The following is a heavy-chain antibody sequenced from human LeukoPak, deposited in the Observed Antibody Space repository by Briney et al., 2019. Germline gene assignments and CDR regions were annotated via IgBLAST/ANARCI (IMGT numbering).Heavy chain of an antibody. V-gene: IGHV4-34*01. CDR3: ARARSTGSGSYYNGFGY. D-gene: IGHD3-10*01. Sequence: SETLSLTCAVYGGSFSGYYWSWIRQPPGKGLEWMGEINHSGSTNYNPSLKSRVTISVDTSKNQFSLKLSSVTAADTAVYYCARARSTGSGSYYNGFGYWGQGTLVTVSS. J-gene: IGHJ4*02. CDR2: INHSGST. CDR1: GGSFSGYY.